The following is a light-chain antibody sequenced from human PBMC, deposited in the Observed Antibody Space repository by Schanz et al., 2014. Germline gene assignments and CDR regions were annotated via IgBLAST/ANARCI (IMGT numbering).Light chain of an antibody. CDR3: QQYGSSPWT. V-gene: IGKV3-20*01. J-gene: IGKJ1*01. CDR1: QTLTSNY. Sequence: EIVLTQSPGTLSLSPGERAILSCRASQTLTSNYLAWYQQKPGQAPRLLIYDASNRAAGIPARFSGSGSGTDFTLTISSLEPEDFAVYYCQQYGSSPWTFGQGTKVEIK. CDR2: DAS.